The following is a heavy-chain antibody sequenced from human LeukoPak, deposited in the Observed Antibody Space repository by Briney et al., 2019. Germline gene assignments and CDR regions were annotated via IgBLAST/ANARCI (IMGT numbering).Heavy chain of an antibody. J-gene: IGHJ5*02. CDR2: VYYTGTT. Sequence: PSETLSLTCTVSGGSISSRNYYWGWIRQPPGKGLEWIGGVYYTGTTYSNPSLKSRVTISVDTSKNQFSLKLSSVTAADTAVYYCARGALRGPFDPWGQGTLVTVSS. V-gene: IGHV4-39*07. CDR1: GGSISSRNYY. CDR3: ARGALRGPFDP.